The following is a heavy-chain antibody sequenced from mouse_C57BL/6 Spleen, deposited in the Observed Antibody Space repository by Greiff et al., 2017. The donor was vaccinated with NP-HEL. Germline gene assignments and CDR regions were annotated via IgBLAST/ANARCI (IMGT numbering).Heavy chain of an antibody. CDR1: GFTFSSYA. D-gene: IGHD1-1*01. CDR3: ARAYYYGSSLYYFDY. Sequence: EVQVVESGGGLVKPGGSLKLSCAASGFTFSSYAMSWVRQTPEKRLEWVATISDGGSYTYYPDNVQGRFTISRDNAKNNLYLQMSHLKSEDTAMYYCARAYYYGSSLYYFDYWGQGTTLTVSS. CDR2: ISDGGSYT. J-gene: IGHJ2*01. V-gene: IGHV5-4*01.